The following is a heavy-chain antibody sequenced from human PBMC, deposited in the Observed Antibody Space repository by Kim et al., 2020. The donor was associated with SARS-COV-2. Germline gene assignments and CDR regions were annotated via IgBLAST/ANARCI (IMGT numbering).Heavy chain of an antibody. Sequence: GGSLRLSCAASGFTFSSYGTHWVRQAPGKGLEWVAVIWYDGSNKYYADSVKGRFTISRDNSKNTLYLQMNSLRAEDTAVYYCARDPYYDSSGYSNFDYWGQGTLVTVSS. J-gene: IGHJ4*02. D-gene: IGHD3-22*01. CDR2: IWYDGSNK. V-gene: IGHV3-33*01. CDR3: ARDPYYDSSGYSNFDY. CDR1: GFTFSSYG.